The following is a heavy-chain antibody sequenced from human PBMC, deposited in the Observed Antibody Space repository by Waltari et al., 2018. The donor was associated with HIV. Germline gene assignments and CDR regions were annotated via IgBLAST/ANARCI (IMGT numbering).Heavy chain of an antibody. J-gene: IGHJ3*01. CDR2: IYYSGTT. Sequence: QVQLQESGPGLVKPSETLSLTCPVSGGPISNYYWSWIWQPPGKGLEWIGYIYYSGTTNYNPSLRSRVTISVDTSKNQFSLRLSSVTAADTAVYYCARGHYSSGFFDAFDVWGQGTMVTVSS. V-gene: IGHV4-59*01. CDR1: GGPISNYY. D-gene: IGHD6-19*01. CDR3: ARGHYSSGFFDAFDV.